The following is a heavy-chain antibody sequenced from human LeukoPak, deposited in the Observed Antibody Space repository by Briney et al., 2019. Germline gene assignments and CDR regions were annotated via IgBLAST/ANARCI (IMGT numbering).Heavy chain of an antibody. V-gene: IGHV3-7*01. CDR3: ATGRSCTTCYLPDY. Sequence: GGSLRLSCAASGFTFSSYWMSWVRQAPGKGLEWVANIKQDGSEKYYVDSVKGRFTISRDNAKNSLYLQMNSLRAEDTAVYHCATGRSCTTCYLPDYWGQGTLVSVSS. CDR2: IKQDGSEK. J-gene: IGHJ4*02. CDR1: GFTFSSYW. D-gene: IGHD2-2*01.